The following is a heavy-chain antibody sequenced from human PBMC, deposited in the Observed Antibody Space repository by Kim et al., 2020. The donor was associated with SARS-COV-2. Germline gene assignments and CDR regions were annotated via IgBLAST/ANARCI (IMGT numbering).Heavy chain of an antibody. Sequence: QKFQGRVTITADEPTSTAYMELSSLRSEDTAVYYCARGESGYDNEYYFDYWGQGTLVTVSS. D-gene: IGHD5-12*01. J-gene: IGHJ4*02. CDR3: ARGESGYDNEYYFDY. V-gene: IGHV1-69*01.